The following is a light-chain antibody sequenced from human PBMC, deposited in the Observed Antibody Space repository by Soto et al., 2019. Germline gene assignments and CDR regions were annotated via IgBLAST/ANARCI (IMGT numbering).Light chain of an antibody. J-gene: IGKJ5*01. CDR2: AAS. V-gene: IGKV1-12*01. CDR1: QGLGRW. Sequence: DMQHSKSTSSVSASVGDRVTFTCRASQGLGRWLAWYQQKPGKAPKLLIYAASNLQSGVPSRFSGRGSGTDFTLTISSLQPEDYATYYCQQGNSFPFTCGQGTRMEIK. CDR3: QQGNSFPFT.